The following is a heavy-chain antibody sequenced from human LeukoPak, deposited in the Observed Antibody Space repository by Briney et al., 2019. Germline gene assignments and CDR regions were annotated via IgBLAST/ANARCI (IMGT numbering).Heavy chain of an antibody. CDR2: IKKDGSET. Sequence: PGGSLRLSCAASGFTFSTSWMSWVRQVPGKGLEWVANIKKDGSETYYVDSVKGRFTISRDNAKNSLYLQMNSLRAEDTAMYYCARGRYSGTTYYFDYWGQGTLVTVSP. CDR1: GFTFSTSW. V-gene: IGHV3-7*03. D-gene: IGHD5-12*01. J-gene: IGHJ4*02. CDR3: ARGRYSGTTYYFDY.